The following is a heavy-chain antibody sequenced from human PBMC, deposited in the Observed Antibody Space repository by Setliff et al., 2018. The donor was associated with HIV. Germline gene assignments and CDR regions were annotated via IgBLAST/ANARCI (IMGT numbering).Heavy chain of an antibody. CDR1: GGSISSRGDY. D-gene: IGHD2-8*01. Sequence: PSEILSLTCTVSGGSISSRGDYWSWVRQHPGKGLEWIGYIYYTGSTYSNPSLQSRVRISVGTSKNQFSLRLNSVTAADTAVYYCARDSANGKTANLNYLDVWGKGTTVTVSS. J-gene: IGHJ6*03. V-gene: IGHV4-31*03. CDR3: ARDSANGKTANLNYLDV. CDR2: IYYTGST.